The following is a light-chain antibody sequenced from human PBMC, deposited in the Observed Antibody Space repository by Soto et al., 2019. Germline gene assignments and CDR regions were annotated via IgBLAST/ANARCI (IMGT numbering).Light chain of an antibody. J-gene: IGKJ1*01. CDR2: GAS. V-gene: IGKV3-15*01. Sequence: EIVMTQSPATLSVSPGERATLSCRASQSVSSNLAWYQQKPGQAPRLLIYGASTRATGIPARFSGSRSGTEFTLTIGSRQSEDFAVYYCQHYNSWPRTFGQGTKVEIK. CDR3: QHYNSWPRT. CDR1: QSVSSN.